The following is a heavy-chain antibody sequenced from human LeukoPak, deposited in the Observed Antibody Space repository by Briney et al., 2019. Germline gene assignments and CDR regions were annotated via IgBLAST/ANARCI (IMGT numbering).Heavy chain of an antibody. J-gene: IGHJ4*02. Sequence: GGSLRLSCATSGFTFTTFWMHWVRQAPGKGLVWVSRINHDGSSTNYADSVKGRFTIPRDNAKNSLYLQMNSLRAEDTAVYYCARDGGVAVAAHDYWGQGTLVTVSS. CDR3: ARDGGVAVAAHDY. V-gene: IGHV3-74*01. CDR2: INHDGSST. D-gene: IGHD6-19*01. CDR1: GFTFTTFW.